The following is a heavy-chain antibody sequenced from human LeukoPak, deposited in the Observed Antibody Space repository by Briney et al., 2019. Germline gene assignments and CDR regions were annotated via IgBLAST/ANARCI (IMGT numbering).Heavy chain of an antibody. D-gene: IGHD2-21*02. CDR3: AKDTAYCGGDCYSTYFDY. CDR2: ISGSGGST. CDR1: GFAFNYYA. Sequence: GGSLRLSCAASGFAFNYYAMNWVRQPPGKGLEWVSAISGSGGSTYYADSVKGRFTISRDNSKNTLYLQMNSLRAEDTAVYYCAKDTAYCGGDCYSTYFDYWGQGTLVTVSS. J-gene: IGHJ4*02. V-gene: IGHV3-23*01.